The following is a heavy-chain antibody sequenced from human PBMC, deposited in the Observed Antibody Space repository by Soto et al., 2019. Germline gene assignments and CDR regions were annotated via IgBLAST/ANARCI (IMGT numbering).Heavy chain of an antibody. J-gene: IGHJ4*02. CDR1: GTSISSSY. CDR3: ARYNSYAMDY. CDR2: SHYSGTT. V-gene: IGHV4-59*01. Sequence: SETLSLTYTVSGTSISSSYWSCIRQTPGKALEWIASSHYSGTTNYNPPLASRVTLSVDTSKNQFSLKMASVTAADRAMYCCARYNSYAMDYWGRGTLVT. D-gene: IGHD2-2*01.